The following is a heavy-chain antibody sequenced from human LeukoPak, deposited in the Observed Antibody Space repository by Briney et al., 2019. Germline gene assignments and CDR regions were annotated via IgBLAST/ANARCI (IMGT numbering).Heavy chain of an antibody. Sequence: GGSLRLSCAASGFIFDDYAMHWVRQAPGKGLEWVSGISWNSGSIIYADSVKGRFTISRDNAKNSLYLQMNSLRPEDTALYYCAKLTGAVWGRTDSGAFAIWGQGTMVTVSS. CDR1: GFIFDDYA. D-gene: IGHD7-27*01. J-gene: IGHJ3*02. V-gene: IGHV3-9*01. CDR2: ISWNSGSI. CDR3: AKLTGAVWGRTDSGAFAI.